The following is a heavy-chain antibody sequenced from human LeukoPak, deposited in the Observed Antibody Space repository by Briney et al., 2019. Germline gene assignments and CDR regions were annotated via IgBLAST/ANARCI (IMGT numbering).Heavy chain of an antibody. CDR2: ISSSSSYI. V-gene: IGHV3-21*01. CDR3: ASLLLHYYGSGSYYGVFDY. J-gene: IGHJ4*02. D-gene: IGHD3-10*01. Sequence: GGSLRLSCAASGSTFSSYNMNWVRQAPGKGLEWVSSISSSSSYIYYADSVKGRFTISRDNAKNSLYLQMNSLSAEDTAVYYFASLLLHYYGSGSYYGVFDYWGQGTLVTVSS. CDR1: GSTFSSYN.